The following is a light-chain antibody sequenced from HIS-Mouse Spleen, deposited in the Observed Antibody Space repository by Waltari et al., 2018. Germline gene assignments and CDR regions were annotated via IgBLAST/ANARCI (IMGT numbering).Light chain of an antibody. CDR1: QSLSSW. J-gene: IGKJ1*01. Sequence: DIQMTQSPSTLSASVGARVTITCRASQSLSSWLAWYQQQPGKAPKLLIYKASSLESGVPSRFSGSGSGTEFTLTISSLQPDDFATYYCQQYNSYSRTFGQGTKVEIK. V-gene: IGKV1-5*03. CDR3: QQYNSYSRT. CDR2: KAS.